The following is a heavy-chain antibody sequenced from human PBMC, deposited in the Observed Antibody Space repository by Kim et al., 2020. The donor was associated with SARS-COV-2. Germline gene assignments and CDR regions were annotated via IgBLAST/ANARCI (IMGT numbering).Heavy chain of an antibody. D-gene: IGHD3-10*01. CDR1: GGSFSGYY. CDR3: ARSGLLRFGEMLYYFDY. Sequence: YAVYGGSFSGYYWSWIRQPPGKGLEWIGEINHSGSTNYNPSLKSRVTISVYTSNHQFFLKLSTVTAADTAVYYFARSGLLRFGEMLYYFDYWALGIL. J-gene: IGHJ4*02. CDR2: INHSGST. V-gene: IGHV4-34*01.